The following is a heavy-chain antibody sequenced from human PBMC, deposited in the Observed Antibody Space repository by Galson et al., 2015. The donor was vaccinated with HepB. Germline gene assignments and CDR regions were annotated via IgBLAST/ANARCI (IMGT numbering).Heavy chain of an antibody. CDR1: GFTFSSYS. D-gene: IGHD3-16*02. Sequence: SLRLSCAASGFTFSSYSMDWVRQAPGKGLEWVSSISSSSSYIYYADSVKGRFTISRDNAKNSLYLQMNSLRAEDTAVYYCARVQYYDYVWGSYRTDDNWFDPWGQGTLVTVSS. J-gene: IGHJ5*02. V-gene: IGHV3-21*01. CDR2: ISSSSSYI. CDR3: ARVQYYDYVWGSYRTDDNWFDP.